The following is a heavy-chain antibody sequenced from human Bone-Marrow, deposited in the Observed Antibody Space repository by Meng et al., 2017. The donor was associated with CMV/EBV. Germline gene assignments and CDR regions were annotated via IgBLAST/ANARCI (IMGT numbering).Heavy chain of an antibody. Sequence: LSLTCAVSGITFDDFGMHWVRQAPGKGLEWVSGITWNDRTIGYADSVKGRFIISRDNAANSVYLQMNSLRPEDTALYYCARGIGQQLGLPLDYWGQGTVVTVSS. D-gene: IGHD6-13*01. CDR2: ITWNDRTI. CDR1: GITFDDFG. CDR3: ARGIGQQLGLPLDY. V-gene: IGHV3-9*01. J-gene: IGHJ4*02.